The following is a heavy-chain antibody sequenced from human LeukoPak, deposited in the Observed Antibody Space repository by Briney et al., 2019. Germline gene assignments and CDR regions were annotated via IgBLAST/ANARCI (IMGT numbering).Heavy chain of an antibody. J-gene: IGHJ4*02. V-gene: IGHV3-23*01. CDR2: VSGSGATT. Sequence: GGSLRLSCAASGFTFSSFAMTWVRQAPGKGLEWVSSVSGSGATTYYADSVKGRFTIYRDNSKNTLYLQMNSLRVEDTAVYYCAKGVMVRGVILPYYFANWGQGTLVTVSS. D-gene: IGHD3-10*01. CDR1: GFTFSSFA. CDR3: AKGVMVRGVILPYYFAN.